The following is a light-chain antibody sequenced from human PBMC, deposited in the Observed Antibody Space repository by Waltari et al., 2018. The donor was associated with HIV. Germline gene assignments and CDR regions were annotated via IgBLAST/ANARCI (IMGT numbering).Light chain of an antibody. Sequence: QSVLTQPPSASGTPGQRVTISCSGGNSNIGNNYVYWHQQFPGTAPKLLIYRNNQRPSGVPDRFSGSKSGTSASLAISGLRSEDEADYYCATWDDSLSGVIFGGGTRLTVL. V-gene: IGLV1-47*01. CDR1: NSNIGNNY. J-gene: IGLJ2*01. CDR3: ATWDDSLSGVI. CDR2: RNN.